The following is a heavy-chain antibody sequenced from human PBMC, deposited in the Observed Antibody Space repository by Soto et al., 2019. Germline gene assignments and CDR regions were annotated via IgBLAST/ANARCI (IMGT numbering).Heavy chain of an antibody. Sequence: PSETLSLTCTVSGGSISSYYWSWIRQPPGKGLEWIGYIYHSGSTYYNPSLKSRVTISVDTSKNQFSLKLSSVTAADTAVYYCARDRGATYDYWGQGALVTVSS. CDR1: GGSISSYY. D-gene: IGHD1-26*01. CDR3: ARDRGATYDY. V-gene: IGHV4-59*01. J-gene: IGHJ4*02. CDR2: IYHSGST.